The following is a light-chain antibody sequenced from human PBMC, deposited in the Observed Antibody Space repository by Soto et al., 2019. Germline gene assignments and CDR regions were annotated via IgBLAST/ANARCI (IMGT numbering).Light chain of an antibody. J-gene: IGKJ4*01. Sequence: EIGLTQSPATLYLSPGERAILSCRASQSVSSYLAWYQQKPGQAPRLLIYDASNRATGIPARFSGSGSGTDFTLPISSLEPEDFAVYYCQQRSNWPLTFGGGTKVEIK. CDR1: QSVSSY. CDR2: DAS. CDR3: QQRSNWPLT. V-gene: IGKV3-11*01.